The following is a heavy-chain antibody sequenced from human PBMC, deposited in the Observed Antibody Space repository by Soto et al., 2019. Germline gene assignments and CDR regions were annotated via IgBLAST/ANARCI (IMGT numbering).Heavy chain of an antibody. CDR1: VGSISNYC. CDR2: IYYSGST. J-gene: IGHJ5*02. Sequence: SETLSLACGVGVGSISNYCGSWIPQTPGKGLEWIGYIYYSGSTNYNPSLKSRVTISVETSKNQFSLKLSSVTAADTAAYYCARVGGEVSPAYRSGWSDPWGQGTLVTVPS. D-gene: IGHD6-19*01. V-gene: IGHV4-59*01. CDR3: ARVGGEVSPAYRSGWSDP.